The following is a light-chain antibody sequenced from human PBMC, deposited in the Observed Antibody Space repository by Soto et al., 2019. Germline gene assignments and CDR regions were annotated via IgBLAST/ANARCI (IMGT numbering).Light chain of an antibody. J-gene: IGKJ1*01. CDR3: QQYYSFPWT. V-gene: IGKV3-15*01. CDR2: GAS. Sequence: EIVMTHSPATLSVSPGERATLSCRASQSVSNNYLAWYQQKPGQAPRLLIYGASTRATGIPARFSGSGSGTDFTLTISCLQSEDFATYYCQQYYSFPWTFGQGTKVDIK. CDR1: QSVSNN.